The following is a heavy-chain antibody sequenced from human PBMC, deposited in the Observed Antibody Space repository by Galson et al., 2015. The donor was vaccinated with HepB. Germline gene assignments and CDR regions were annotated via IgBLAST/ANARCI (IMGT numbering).Heavy chain of an antibody. CDR3: ARDLGGSYLDDY. CDR2: IVVGSGNT. Sequence: SVKVSCKASGFTFTRSAVQWVRQARGQRLEWIGWIVVGSGNTNYAQKFQGRVTMTRDTSISTAYMELSRLRSDDTAVYYCARDLGGSYLDDYWGQGTLVTVSS. CDR1: GFTFTRSA. J-gene: IGHJ4*02. V-gene: IGHV1-58*01. D-gene: IGHD1-26*01.